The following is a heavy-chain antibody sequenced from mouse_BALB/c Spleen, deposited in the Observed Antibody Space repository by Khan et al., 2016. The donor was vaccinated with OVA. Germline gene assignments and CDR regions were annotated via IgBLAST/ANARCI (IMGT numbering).Heavy chain of an antibody. Sequence: EVKLEESGPSLVKPSQTLSLTCSVTDDSITSGYWSWIRKFPGNKLEYMGYMIYSGNTYYNPSLKSRISITRHTSKNQYYLQLNSVTTEDTATYYCARSTYRYAFAYWGQGTLVTVSA. CDR3: ARSTYRYAFAY. CDR2: MIYSGNT. J-gene: IGHJ3*01. D-gene: IGHD2-14*01. V-gene: IGHV3-8*02. CDR1: DDSITSGY.